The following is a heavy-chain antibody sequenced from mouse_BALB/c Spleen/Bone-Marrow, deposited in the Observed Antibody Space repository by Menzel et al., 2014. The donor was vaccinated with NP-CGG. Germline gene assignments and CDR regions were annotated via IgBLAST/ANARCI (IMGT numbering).Heavy chain of an antibody. CDR1: GYSFTSYW. V-gene: IGHV1-61*01. D-gene: IGHD1-1*01. J-gene: IGHJ3*01. Sequence: QVQLQQSGAELVRPGASVKLSCKASGYSFTSYWMNWVKQRPGHGLEWIGMIHPSDTETRLNQRFKDKATLTVDKSSSTAYMQLNSPTSEESAVYYCARLEGNYGSAFAYWGQGTLVTVSA. CDR3: ARLEGNYGSAFAY. CDR2: IHPSDTET.